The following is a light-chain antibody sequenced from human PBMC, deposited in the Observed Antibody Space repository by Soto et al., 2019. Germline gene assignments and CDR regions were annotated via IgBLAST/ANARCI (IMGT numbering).Light chain of an antibody. CDR1: SSDVGGYNY. CDR2: EVT. V-gene: IGLV2-14*01. J-gene: IGLJ2*01. Sequence: QSVLTQPASVSGSPGQSITISCTGTSSDVGGYNYVSWYQQHPGKAPKLMIYEVTNRPSGVSNRFSGSKSGNTASLTISGLQAEDEADYYCSSYTSSNTHVFGGGTQLTVL. CDR3: SSYTSSNTHV.